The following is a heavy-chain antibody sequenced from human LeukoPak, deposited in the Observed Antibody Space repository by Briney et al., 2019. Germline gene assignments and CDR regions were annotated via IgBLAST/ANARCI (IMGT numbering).Heavy chain of an antibody. V-gene: IGHV3-48*03. Sequence: PGGSLRLSCVASGSIFSSYEMNWVRQTPGKGLEWVSYISSSGSMIYYADSVKGRFTISRDNAKNSLSLQMNSLRSEDTATYYCARDRQYWEPLDYWGQGTLVTVSS. J-gene: IGHJ4*02. CDR3: ARDRQYWEPLDY. D-gene: IGHD1-26*01. CDR1: GSIFSSYE. CDR2: ISSSGSMI.